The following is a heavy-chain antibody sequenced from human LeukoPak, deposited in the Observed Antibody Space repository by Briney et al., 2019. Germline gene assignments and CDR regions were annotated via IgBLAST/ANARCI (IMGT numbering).Heavy chain of an antibody. CDR1: EFTLSNYW. CDR2: INRDGTAK. V-gene: IGHV3-7*01. Sequence: GGSLRLSCATSEFTLSNYWMTWVRQAPGKGLEWVANINRDGTAKYYVDSVKGRFTISRDNAKNSLFLQMKNLGVEDTAVYYCARGGSGSSNYWIYWGQGTLVTVSS. D-gene: IGHD2-15*01. J-gene: IGHJ4*02. CDR3: ARGGSGSSNYWIY.